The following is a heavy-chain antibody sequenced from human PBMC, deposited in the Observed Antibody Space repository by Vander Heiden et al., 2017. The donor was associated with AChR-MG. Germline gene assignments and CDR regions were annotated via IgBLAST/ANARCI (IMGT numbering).Heavy chain of an antibody. V-gene: IGHV1-69*01. Sequence: QVQLVQSGAAVKKPGSSVKVSCKASGGTFISYAISWVRKAPGQGLEWMGGIIPIFGTANYAQKFQGRVTITADESTSTAYMELSSLRSEDTAVYYCASSSDSSVLPPVFDYWGQGTLVSVSS. D-gene: IGHD3-22*01. CDR3: ASSSDSSVLPPVFDY. CDR1: GGTFISYA. J-gene: IGHJ4*02. CDR2: IIPIFGTA.